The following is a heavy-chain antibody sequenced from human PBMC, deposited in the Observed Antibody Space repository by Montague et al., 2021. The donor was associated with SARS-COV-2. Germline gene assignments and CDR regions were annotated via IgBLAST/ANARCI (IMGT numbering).Heavy chain of an antibody. V-gene: IGHV4-59*08. CDR3: ARGWGFDT. D-gene: IGHD6-19*01. CDR2: VYYNGDT. CDR1: GGSTPRHY. Sequence: SETLSLTCTVSGGSTPRHYWNWIRQSPGKRPELIGYVYYNGDTKCNPSLQSRVTISIDTSENRFSLRLNSVTAADTAVYFCARGWGFDTWGQGRLVTVSS. J-gene: IGHJ3*02.